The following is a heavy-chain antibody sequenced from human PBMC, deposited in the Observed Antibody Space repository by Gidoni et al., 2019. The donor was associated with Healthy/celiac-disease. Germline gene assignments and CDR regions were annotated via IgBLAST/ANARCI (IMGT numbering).Heavy chain of an antibody. D-gene: IGHD3-3*01. CDR3: TTRPPDYDFWSGLVDY. CDR2: IKSKTDGGTK. J-gene: IGHJ4*02. Sequence: EVQLVESGGGLVKPGGSLRLSCAASGFTFRNSWRSWVRQAPGQGLEWVGRIKSKTDGGTKDFAAPVKGRFTISRDESKNTLYLQMNSLKTEDTAVYYCTTRPPDYDFWSGLVDYWGQGTLVTVSS. V-gene: IGHV3-15*01. CDR1: GFTFRNSW.